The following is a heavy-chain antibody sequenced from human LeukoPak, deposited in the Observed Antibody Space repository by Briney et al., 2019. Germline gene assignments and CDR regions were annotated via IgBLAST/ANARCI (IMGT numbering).Heavy chain of an antibody. J-gene: IGHJ4*02. CDR2: ISYDGSNK. V-gene: IGHV3-30-3*01. CDR3: ARDGSRNYFDY. Sequence: GGSLRLSCAASGFTFSSYAMHWVRQAPGKGLEWVAVISYDGSNKYYADSVKGRFTISRDNSKNTLYLQMNSLRAEDTAVYYCARDGSRNYFDYWGQGTLVTVSS. CDR1: GFTFSSYA. D-gene: IGHD6-19*01.